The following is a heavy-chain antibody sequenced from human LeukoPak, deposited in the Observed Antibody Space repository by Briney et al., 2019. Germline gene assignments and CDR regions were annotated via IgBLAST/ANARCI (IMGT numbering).Heavy chain of an antibody. Sequence: GGSLRLSCAASGFTFSSYAMSWVRQAPGKGLEWVSAISGSGGSTYYADSVKGRFTISRDNSKNTLYLQMNSLRAEDTAVYYCAKPGDSGSYQRYFDYWGQGTLVTVSS. CDR2: ISGSGGST. CDR1: GFTFSSYA. D-gene: IGHD1-26*01. CDR3: AKPGDSGSYQRYFDY. J-gene: IGHJ4*02. V-gene: IGHV3-23*01.